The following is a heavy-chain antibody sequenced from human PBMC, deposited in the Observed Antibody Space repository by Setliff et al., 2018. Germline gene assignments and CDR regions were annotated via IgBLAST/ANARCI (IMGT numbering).Heavy chain of an antibody. CDR1: GGSISSSSYY. V-gene: IGHV4-39*07. CDR3: ARAYSYYYYMDV. Sequence: PSETLSLTCTVSGGSISSSSYYWGWIRQPPGKGLEWIGSIYYSGSTYYNPSLKSRVTISVDTSKNQFSLKLSSVTAADTAVYYCARAYSYYYYMDVWGKGTTVTVSS. CDR2: IYYSGST. D-gene: IGHD4-4*01. J-gene: IGHJ6*03.